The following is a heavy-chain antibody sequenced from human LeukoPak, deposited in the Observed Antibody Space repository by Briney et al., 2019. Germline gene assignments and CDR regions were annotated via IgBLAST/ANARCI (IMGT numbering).Heavy chain of an antibody. V-gene: IGHV7-4-1*02. J-gene: IGHJ6*02. Sequence: ASVKVSCKASGYTFTSYAMNWVRQAPGQGLEWMGWINTNTGNPTYAQGFTGRFVFSLDTSVSTAYLQISSLKAEDTAVYYCAMLLSSLPLSSGHYYYYYGMDVWGQGTTVTVSS. CDR3: AMLLSSLPLSSGHYYYYYGMDV. CDR2: INTNTGNP. D-gene: IGHD6-19*01. CDR1: GYTFTSYA.